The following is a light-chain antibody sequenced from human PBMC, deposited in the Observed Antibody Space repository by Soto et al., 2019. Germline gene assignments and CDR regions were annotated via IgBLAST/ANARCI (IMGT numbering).Light chain of an antibody. J-gene: IGKJ5*01. CDR3: QQHGSSRIT. CDR2: GAS. V-gene: IGKV3-20*01. Sequence: ELVLTQSPGTLSLSPGERGTLSCRASQRFGSSNLAWYQQKPGQAPRLLIYGASSRATGIPDRFSGSESGTDFTLTISRLEPEDFAVYYCQQHGSSRITFGQGTRLEIK. CDR1: QRFGSSN.